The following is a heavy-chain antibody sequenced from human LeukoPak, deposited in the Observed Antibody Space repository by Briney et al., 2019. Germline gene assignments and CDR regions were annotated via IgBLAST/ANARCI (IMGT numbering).Heavy chain of an antibody. CDR2: IYSGGST. CDR1: GFIFSSKY. CDR3: ARAGPIDY. Sequence: PGGSLRLSCAASGFIFSSKYMGWVRQAPGKGLEWVSVIYSGGSTYYSASVGGRFTISRDNSKNTVYLQMNNLKVDDTAVYYCARAGPIDYWGQGTLVTVSS. J-gene: IGHJ4*02. V-gene: IGHV3-53*01.